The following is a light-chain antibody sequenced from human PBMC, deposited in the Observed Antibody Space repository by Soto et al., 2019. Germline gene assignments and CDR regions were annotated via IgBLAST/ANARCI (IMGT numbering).Light chain of an antibody. V-gene: IGKV1-27*01. J-gene: IGKJ3*01. Sequence: DIQMTQFPSSLSASVGDRVTITCRASQDIEFYLAWYQQRPGEVPKLLMYHASTLQPGVSSRFSGSGYGTDFTLTISTLQPEDVATYYCQNYYKAAFTFGPGTNVGIK. CDR3: QNYYKAAFT. CDR1: QDIEFY. CDR2: HAS.